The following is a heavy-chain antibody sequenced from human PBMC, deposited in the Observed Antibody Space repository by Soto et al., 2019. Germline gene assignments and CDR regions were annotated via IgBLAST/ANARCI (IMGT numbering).Heavy chain of an antibody. CDR3: ARGPAWDYYYYMDV. J-gene: IGHJ6*03. CDR2: MNPNSGNT. Sequence: ASVKVSCKASGGTFSSYDINWVRQATGQGLEWMGWMNPNSGNTGYAQKFQGRVTMTRNTSISTAYMELSSLRSEDTAVYYCARGPAWDYYYYMDVWGKGTTVTVSS. CDR1: GGTFSSYD. V-gene: IGHV1-8*02. D-gene: IGHD7-27*01.